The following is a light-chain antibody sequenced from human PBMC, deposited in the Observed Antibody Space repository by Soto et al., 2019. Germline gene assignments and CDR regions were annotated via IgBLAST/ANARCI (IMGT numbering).Light chain of an antibody. CDR3: TSYAGSNNFVV. J-gene: IGLJ2*01. Sequence: VLTQPPSASGSPGQSVTISCTGTSSDVGGYNYVSWYQQHPGKAPKLMIYEISKRPSGVPDRFSGSKSGNTASLTVSGLQAEDEADYYCTSYAGSNNFVVFGGGTKLTVL. V-gene: IGLV2-8*01. CDR2: EIS. CDR1: SSDVGGYNY.